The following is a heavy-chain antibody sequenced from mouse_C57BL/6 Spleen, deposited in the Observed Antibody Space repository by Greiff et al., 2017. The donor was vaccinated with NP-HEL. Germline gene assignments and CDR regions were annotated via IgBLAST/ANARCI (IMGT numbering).Heavy chain of an antibody. CDR1: GYSFTSYY. D-gene: IGHD3-2*02. CDR2: IYPGSGNT. V-gene: IGHV1-66*01. J-gene: IGHJ3*01. Sequence: VKLMESGPELVKPGASVKISCKASGYSFTSYYIHWVKQRPGQGLEWIGWIYPGSGNTKYNEKFKGKATLTADTSSSTAYMQLSSLTSEDSAVYYCARKDSSGHEWFAYWGQGTLVTVSA. CDR3: ARKDSSGHEWFAY.